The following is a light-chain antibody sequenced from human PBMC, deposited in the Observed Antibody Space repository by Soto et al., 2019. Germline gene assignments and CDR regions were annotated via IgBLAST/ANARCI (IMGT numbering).Light chain of an antibody. CDR2: GAT. CDR3: QQGNSLPLT. CDR1: QSVRAW. Sequence: DIQMTQSPSSVSASVGDSVTITSRASQSVRAWVAWYQQKEGKAPKLMIYGATRLLRGVPRRFSGSGSGTDFTITISGLLPEDFATYYCQQGNSLPLTFGGGTKVEIK. J-gene: IGKJ4*01. V-gene: IGKV1D-12*01.